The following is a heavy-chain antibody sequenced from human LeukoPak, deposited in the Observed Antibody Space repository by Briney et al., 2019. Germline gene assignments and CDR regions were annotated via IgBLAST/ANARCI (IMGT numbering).Heavy chain of an antibody. J-gene: IGHJ6*02. Sequence: PGGSLRLSCAASGFTFSSYGMHWVRQAPGKGLEWVAVIWYDGSNKYYADSVKGRFTISRDNSKNTLYLQMNSLRAEDTAVYYCARGAVAGTNNPYYYGMDVWGQGTTVTVSS. D-gene: IGHD6-19*01. CDR1: GFTFSSYG. CDR2: IWYDGSNK. CDR3: ARGAVAGTNNPYYYGMDV. V-gene: IGHV3-33*01.